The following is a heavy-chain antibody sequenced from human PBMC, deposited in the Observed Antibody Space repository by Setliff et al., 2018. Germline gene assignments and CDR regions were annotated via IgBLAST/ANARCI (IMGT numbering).Heavy chain of an antibody. CDR3: ARGFGVCGGGACYTDGPYYFDY. D-gene: IGHD2-21*02. CDR2: IYYSGST. J-gene: IGHJ4*02. V-gene: IGHV4-39*02. CDR1: GGSISSSSYY. Sequence: SETLSLTCTVSGGSISSSSYYWGWIRQPPGKGLEWIGTIYYSGSTYYNPSLKSRVTISMDTSKNHFSLKLSSVTAADTAVYYCARGFGVCGGGACYTDGPYYFDYWGLGTLVTVSS.